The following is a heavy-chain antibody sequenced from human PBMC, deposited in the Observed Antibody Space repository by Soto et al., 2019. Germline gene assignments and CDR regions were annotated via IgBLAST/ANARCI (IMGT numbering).Heavy chain of an antibody. V-gene: IGHV3-23*01. CDR1: GFAFSSYA. CDR2: ISATGGST. CDR3: AKSLVYYYDSSGLDDAFDL. D-gene: IGHD3-22*01. Sequence: GGSLRLSCAASGFAFSSYAMRWVRQAPGKGLEWVSTISATGGSTFDADSLKGRFIISRDNSKNTLYLEMDSLSAEDTAVYYCAKSLVYYYDSSGLDDAFDLWGQGTMVTVSS. J-gene: IGHJ3*01.